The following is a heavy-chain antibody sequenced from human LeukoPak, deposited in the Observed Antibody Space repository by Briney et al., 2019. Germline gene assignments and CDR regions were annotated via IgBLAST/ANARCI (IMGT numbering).Heavy chain of an antibody. CDR2: IYYSGST. Sequence: SETLSLTCTVSGGSISSYYWSWIRQPPGKGLEWIGYIYYSGSTNYNPSLKSRVTISVDTSKNQFSLKLSSVTAADTAVYYCARETTPYWYFDLWGRGTLVTVSS. D-gene: IGHD4-11*01. J-gene: IGHJ2*01. CDR3: ARETTPYWYFDL. V-gene: IGHV4-59*01. CDR1: GGSISSYY.